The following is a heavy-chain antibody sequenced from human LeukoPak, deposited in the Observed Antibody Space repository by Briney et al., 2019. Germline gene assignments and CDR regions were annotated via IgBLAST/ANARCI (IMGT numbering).Heavy chain of an antibody. CDR2: ISWDSENI. CDR3: AKVHRDYGDYYGLDA. CDR1: GFTFDDFA. D-gene: IGHD4-17*01. J-gene: IGHJ6*02. V-gene: IGHV3-9*01. Sequence: QPGGSLRLSCVASGFTFDDFAMHWVRQVPGKGLEWVSYISWDSENIGYADSVKGRFTISRDNAKNSLYLQMNSLRVEDTALYYCAKVHRDYGDYYGLDARGQGTTVTVSS.